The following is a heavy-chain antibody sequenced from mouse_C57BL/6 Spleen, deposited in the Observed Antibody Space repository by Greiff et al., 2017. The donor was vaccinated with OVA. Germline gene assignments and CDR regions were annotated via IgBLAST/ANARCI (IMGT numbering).Heavy chain of an antibody. D-gene: IGHD1-1*01. CDR1: GYTFTSYW. CDR2: IDPSDSET. Sequence: VQLQQPGAELVRPGSSVKLSCKASGYTFTSYWMHWVKQRPIQGLEWIGNIDPSDSETHYNQKFKDKATLTVDKSSSTAYMQLSSLTSEDSAVYYCASTVRYAMDYRGQGTSVTVSS. J-gene: IGHJ4*01. CDR3: ASTVRYAMDY. V-gene: IGHV1-52*01.